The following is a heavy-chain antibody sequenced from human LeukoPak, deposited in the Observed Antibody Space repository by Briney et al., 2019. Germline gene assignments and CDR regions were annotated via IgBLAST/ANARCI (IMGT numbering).Heavy chain of an antibody. V-gene: IGHV4-59*01. D-gene: IGHD3-3*01. J-gene: IGHJ4*02. CDR3: ARAGSYDFWSGYYLADY. CDR2: IYYSGST. Sequence: SETLSPTCTVSGGSISSYYWSWIRQPPGKGLEWIGYIYYSGSTNYNPSLKSRVTISVDTSKNQFSLKLSSVTAADTAVYYCARAGSYDFWSGYYLADYWGQGTLVTVSS. CDR1: GGSISSYY.